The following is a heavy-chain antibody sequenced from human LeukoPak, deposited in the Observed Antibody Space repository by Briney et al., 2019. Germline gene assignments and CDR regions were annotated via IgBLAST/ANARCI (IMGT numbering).Heavy chain of an antibody. Sequence: GGSLRLSCAASGFTFSTYGMIWVRQAPEKGPEWVSSISSISTYTHYADAVKGRFTISKDNTKKSVYLQMNRLRADDTAVYYCARAVPDYFYGMDVWGQGTTVTVSS. CDR2: ISSISTYT. J-gene: IGHJ6*02. V-gene: IGHV3-21*04. CDR3: ARAVPDYFYGMDV. CDR1: GFTFSTYG.